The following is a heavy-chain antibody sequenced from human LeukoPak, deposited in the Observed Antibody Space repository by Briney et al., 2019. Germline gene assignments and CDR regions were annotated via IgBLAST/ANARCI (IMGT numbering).Heavy chain of an antibody. CDR3: ARPRKDIVVEYGAFDI. CDR1: GFTFSSYD. Sequence: GGSLRLSCAASGFTFSSYDMHWVRQATGKGLEWVSAIGTAGDPYYPGSVKGRFTISRENAKNSLYLQMNSLRAGDTAVYYCARPRKDIVVEYGAFDIWGQGTMVTVSS. CDR2: IGTAGDP. J-gene: IGHJ3*02. D-gene: IGHD2-15*01. V-gene: IGHV3-13*05.